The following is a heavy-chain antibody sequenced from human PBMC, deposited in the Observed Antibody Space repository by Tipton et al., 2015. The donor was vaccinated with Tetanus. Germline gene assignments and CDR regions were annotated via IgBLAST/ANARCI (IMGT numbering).Heavy chain of an antibody. CDR2: IYHSGST. Sequence: TLFLTCAVSGGSISSGGYSWSWIRQPPGKGLEWIGYIYHSGSTYYNPSLKSRVTISVDRSKNQFSLKLSSVTAADTAVYYCARVVIWFGAPPSHFDYWGQGTLVTVSS. V-gene: IGHV4-30-2*01. CDR1: GGSISSGGYS. D-gene: IGHD3-10*01. CDR3: ARVVIWFGAPPSHFDY. J-gene: IGHJ4*02.